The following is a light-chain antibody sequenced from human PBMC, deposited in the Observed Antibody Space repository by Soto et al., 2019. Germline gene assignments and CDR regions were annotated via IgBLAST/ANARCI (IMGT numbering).Light chain of an antibody. CDR2: EVN. V-gene: IGLV2-14*01. Sequence: QSVLTQPASVSGSPGQSITISCTGTRSDVGAYTSVSWYQHHPDKAPKVMIYEVNKRPSGVSLRFSASKSGNTASLTISGLQADDEAHYYCSSYISYNRTYVFGTGTKLTVL. CDR3: SSYISYNRTYV. CDR1: RSDVGAYTS. J-gene: IGLJ1*01.